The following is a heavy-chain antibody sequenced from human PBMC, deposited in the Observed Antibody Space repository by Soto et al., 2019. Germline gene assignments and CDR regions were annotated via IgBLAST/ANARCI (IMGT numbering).Heavy chain of an antibody. J-gene: IGHJ4*02. CDR1: GGTFSTFG. V-gene: IGHV1-69*01. D-gene: IGHD3-16*01. Sequence: VKVSCKTSGGTFSTFGISWVRQAPGQGLEWMGGIIPFFGTAEYSQKFEDRITITADESTNTVYMDLRSLTSEDTAIYYCARTAPMDAGDKYYYDFWGQGALVTVSS. CDR3: ARTAPMDAGDKYYYDF. CDR2: IIPFFGTA.